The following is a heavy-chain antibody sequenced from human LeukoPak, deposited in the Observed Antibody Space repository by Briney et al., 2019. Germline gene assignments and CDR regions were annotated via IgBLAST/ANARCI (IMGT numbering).Heavy chain of an antibody. CDR1: GFTFSSHA. Sequence: GGSLRLSCAASGFTFSSHAMSWVRQAPGKGLEWVSAISGSGGSTYYADSVKGRFTISRDNSKNTLYLQMNSLRAEDTAVYYCARDPVRSSTEYYYYGMDVWGQGTTVTVSS. CDR3: ARDPVRSSTEYYYYGMDV. V-gene: IGHV3-23*01. J-gene: IGHJ6*02. CDR2: ISGSGGST. D-gene: IGHD2-2*01.